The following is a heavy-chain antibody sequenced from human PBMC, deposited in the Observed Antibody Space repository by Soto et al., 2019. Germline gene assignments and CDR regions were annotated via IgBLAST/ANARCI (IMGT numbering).Heavy chain of an antibody. CDR1: RLTFSAHD. CDR3: AGEPKGWAYDMDV. D-gene: IGHD1-26*01. CDR2: IWSDGSRG. Sequence: QVQLVESGGGVVQPGTSLRLSCAASRLTFSAHDMHWVRQAPGKGLEWVAVIWSDGSRGFYADSVKGRFTISRDNFKNTLYLQMNSLGAEDTAVYYCAGEPKGWAYDMDVWSQGPTVTVSS. J-gene: IGHJ6*02. V-gene: IGHV3-33*01.